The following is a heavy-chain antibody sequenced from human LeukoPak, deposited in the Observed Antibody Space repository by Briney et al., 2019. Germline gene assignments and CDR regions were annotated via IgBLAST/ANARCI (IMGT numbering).Heavy chain of an antibody. CDR2: IYTSGTI. J-gene: IGHJ4*02. Sequence: SETLSLTCTVSGGSISGYYWTWIRQPAGKGLGWIGRIYTSGTINYNPSLKSRVTISLDTSKNQFSLKLTSVTAADTAVYYCARGDRDLGYWGQGTLVSVSS. CDR1: GGSISGYY. V-gene: IGHV4-4*07. CDR3: ARGDRDLGY. D-gene: IGHD3-22*01.